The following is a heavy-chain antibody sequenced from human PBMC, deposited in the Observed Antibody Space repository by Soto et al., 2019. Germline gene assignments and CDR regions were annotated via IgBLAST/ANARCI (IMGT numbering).Heavy chain of an antibody. J-gene: IGHJ4*02. CDR2: INAYNDNT. V-gene: IGHV1-18*01. D-gene: IGHD3-16*02. CDR1: GYTFTGYG. CDR3: AGSIGSPAVYLAF. Sequence: QVQLVQSGTEVKRPGASVKVSCKASGYTFTGYGISWVRQAPGQGLEWMGRINAYNDNTDYAQKCRGSFTLTSDTATSTAYMELRSLRSDDSAVYYCAGSIGSPAVYLAFWGQGTLVTVSS.